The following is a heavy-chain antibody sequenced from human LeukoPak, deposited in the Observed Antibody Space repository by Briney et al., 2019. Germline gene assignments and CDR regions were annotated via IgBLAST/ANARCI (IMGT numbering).Heavy chain of an antibody. CDR2: ISYDGSNK. Sequence: GGSLRLSCAASGLTFSSYAMHWVRQAPGKGLEWVAVISYDGSNKYYADSVKGRFTISRDNSKNTLYLQMNSLRAEDTAVYYCARVPYSGYDYGYWGQGTLVTVSS. D-gene: IGHD5-12*01. CDR3: ARVPYSGYDYGY. V-gene: IGHV3-30*04. J-gene: IGHJ4*02. CDR1: GLTFSSYA.